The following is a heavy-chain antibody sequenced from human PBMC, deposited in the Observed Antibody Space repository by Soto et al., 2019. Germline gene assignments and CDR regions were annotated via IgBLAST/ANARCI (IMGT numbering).Heavy chain of an antibody. Sequence: SETLSLTCNVSGGSISSGGFYWSWVRQHPGKGLEWIGYIFYTGTTYYSPSLKSRVTISMDTSEKQFYLKLNSVTAADTAVYYCARDAYSSSGYYYHGMDVWGQGTTVTVSS. CDR1: GGSISSGGFY. D-gene: IGHD6-6*01. CDR2: IFYTGTT. V-gene: IGHV4-31*03. J-gene: IGHJ6*02. CDR3: ARDAYSSSGYYYHGMDV.